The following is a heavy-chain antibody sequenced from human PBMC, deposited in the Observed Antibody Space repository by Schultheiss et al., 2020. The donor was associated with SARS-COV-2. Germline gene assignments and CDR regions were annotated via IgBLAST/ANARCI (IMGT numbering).Heavy chain of an antibody. CDR3: ARDGIGWFLDAFDI. CDR1: GYTFTSYD. Sequence: ASVKVSCKASGYTFTSYDINWVRQAPGQGLEWMGWINSNSDDDVRFAQKFQDRVTMTRDTSISTAYMELSRLRSDDTAVYYCARDGIGWFLDAFDIWGQGTMVTVSS. CDR2: INSNSDDDV. D-gene: IGHD2-15*01. J-gene: IGHJ3*02. V-gene: IGHV1-2*02.